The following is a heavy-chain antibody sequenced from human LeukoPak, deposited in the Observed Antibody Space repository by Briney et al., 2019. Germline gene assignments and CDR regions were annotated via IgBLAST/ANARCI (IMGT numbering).Heavy chain of an antibody. CDR1: GFTVSSNY. Sequence: GGSLRLSCTVSGFTVSSNYMSWIRQAPGKGLEWVSYISSSGSTIYYADSVKGRFTISRDNAKNSLYLQMNSLRAEDTAVYYCARLHQSIAALAPFDLWGRGTPVTVSS. V-gene: IGHV3-11*04. J-gene: IGHJ2*01. D-gene: IGHD6-6*01. CDR2: ISSSGSTI. CDR3: ARLHQSIAALAPFDL.